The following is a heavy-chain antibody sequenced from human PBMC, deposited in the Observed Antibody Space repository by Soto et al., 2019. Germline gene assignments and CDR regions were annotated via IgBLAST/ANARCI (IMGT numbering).Heavy chain of an antibody. CDR1: GYTFTGYD. J-gene: IGHJ4*02. D-gene: IGHD1-26*01. Sequence: QAQLVQSGAEVKKPGASVKVSCKASGYTFTGYDINWVRQATGQGLEWMGRMNPNSGNTGYAQNFQGRVTMTRDNSITTAYMELTSLRDDDSAVYYYAGEKVGTTGIDFWGQGTLVTVSS. CDR3: AGEKVGTTGIDF. V-gene: IGHV1-8*01. CDR2: MNPNSGNT.